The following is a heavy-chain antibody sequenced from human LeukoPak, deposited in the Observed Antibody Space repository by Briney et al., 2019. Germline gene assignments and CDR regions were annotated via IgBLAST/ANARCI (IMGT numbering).Heavy chain of an antibody. CDR3: ATGFWSGSQLSYFDY. V-gene: IGHV1-24*01. Sequence: GASVKVSCKVSGYTLTELSMHWVRQAPGKGLEWMGGFDPEDGETIYAQKFQGRVTMTEDTSTDTAYMELSSLRSEDTAVYYCATGFWSGSQLSYFDYWGQGTLVTVSS. CDR2: FDPEDGET. D-gene: IGHD3-3*01. CDR1: GYTLTELS. J-gene: IGHJ4*02.